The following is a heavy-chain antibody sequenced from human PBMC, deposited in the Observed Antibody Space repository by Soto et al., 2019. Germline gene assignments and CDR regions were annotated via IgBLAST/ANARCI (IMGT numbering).Heavy chain of an antibody. J-gene: IGHJ6*02. D-gene: IGHD4-4*01. Sequence: QVQLVQSGAEVKKPGSSVKVSCKASGGTFSSYAISWVRQAPGQGLEWMGGIIPIFGTTNYAQKFQGRVSITADKSTSTAYMELSSLRAEDTDVYYCAREGLTTLTTGDYYYGMDVWGQGNTVTVSS. CDR3: AREGLTTLTTGDYYYGMDV. CDR1: GGTFSSYA. CDR2: IIPIFGTT. V-gene: IGHV1-69*06.